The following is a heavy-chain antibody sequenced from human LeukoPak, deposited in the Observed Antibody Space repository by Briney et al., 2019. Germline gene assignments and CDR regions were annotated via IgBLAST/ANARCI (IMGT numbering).Heavy chain of an antibody. J-gene: IGHJ4*02. Sequence: GGSLRLSCAASGFTFDDYAMHWVRQAPGKGLAWVSGISWNSGSIGYADSVKGRFTISRDNSKNTLYLQMNSLRAEDTAIYYCARRAGGYSHPYDYWGQGTLVTVSS. CDR1: GFTFDDYA. D-gene: IGHD5-18*01. V-gene: IGHV3-9*01. CDR3: ARRAGGYSHPYDY. CDR2: ISWNSGSI.